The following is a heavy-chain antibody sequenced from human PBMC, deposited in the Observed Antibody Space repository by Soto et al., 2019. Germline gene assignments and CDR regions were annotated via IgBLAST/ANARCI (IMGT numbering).Heavy chain of an antibody. CDR1: GFTFSNAW. CDR3: TKDENGNEKGAY. V-gene: IGHV3-15*01. J-gene: IGHJ4*02. D-gene: IGHD1-1*01. CDR2: IKSKTDGGTT. Sequence: EVQLVESGGGLVKPGGSLRLSCAASGFTFSNAWMSWVRQAPGKGLEWVGRIKSKTDGGTTDYAAPVKGRFTISRDDSKNTLYLKINSQKTEDTAVYYCTKDENGNEKGAYGGQGPLVTVS.